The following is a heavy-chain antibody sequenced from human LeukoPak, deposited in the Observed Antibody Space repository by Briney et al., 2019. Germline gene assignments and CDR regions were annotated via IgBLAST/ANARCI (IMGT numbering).Heavy chain of an antibody. CDR3: ARFGQLHPDSWFDP. V-gene: IGHV3-30-3*01. J-gene: IGHJ5*02. Sequence: PGGSLRLSCAASGFTFSSYAMHWVRQAPGKGLEWVAVISYDGSNKYYADSVKGRFTISRDNSKNTLYLQMNSLRAEDTAIYYCARFGQLHPDSWFDPWGQGTLVTVSS. D-gene: IGHD2-2*01. CDR2: ISYDGSNK. CDR1: GFTFSSYA.